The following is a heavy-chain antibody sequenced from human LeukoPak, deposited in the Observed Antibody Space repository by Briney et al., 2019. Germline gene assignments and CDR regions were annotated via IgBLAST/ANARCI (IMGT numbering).Heavy chain of an antibody. CDR2: ISGSGGST. Sequence: GGSLRLSCAASGFTFSSYAMSWVRQAPGKGLEWVSAISGSGGSTYYADSVKGRFTISRDNSKNTLYLQMNSLRAEDTAVYYSAKDHNWNDRNDAFDIWGQGTMVTVSS. V-gene: IGHV3-23*01. CDR1: GFTFSSYA. J-gene: IGHJ3*02. D-gene: IGHD1-1*01. CDR3: AKDHNWNDRNDAFDI.